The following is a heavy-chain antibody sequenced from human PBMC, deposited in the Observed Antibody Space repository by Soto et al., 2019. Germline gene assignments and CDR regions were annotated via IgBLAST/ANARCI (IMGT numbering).Heavy chain of an antibody. D-gene: IGHD3-10*01. V-gene: IGHV2-5*02. CDR3: AHKGSGLYPLDY. CDR1: GFSLGTSGVG. Sequence: QITLKESGPTLVKPTQTLTLTCTFSGFSLGTSGVGVGWIRQPPGKALEWVALIYWDDYKHFSPPLESRLTIIKDTSKNLVVLTMTDMDPVETATYCCAHKGSGLYPLDYWGQGILVTVSS. CDR2: IYWDDYK. J-gene: IGHJ4*02.